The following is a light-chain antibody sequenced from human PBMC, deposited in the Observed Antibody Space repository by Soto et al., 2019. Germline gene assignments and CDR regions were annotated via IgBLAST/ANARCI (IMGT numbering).Light chain of an antibody. V-gene: IGLV2-8*01. CDR3: SSYAGSSNV. J-gene: IGLJ1*01. Sequence: QSAQTQHPSASGSPGQSVAISCTGTSSDVGGYNYVSWYQQHPGKAPKLMIYEVNKRPSGVPDRFSGSKSGNTASLTVSGLQAEDEADYYCSSYAGSSNVFGTGSKVTVL. CDR1: SSDVGGYNY. CDR2: EVN.